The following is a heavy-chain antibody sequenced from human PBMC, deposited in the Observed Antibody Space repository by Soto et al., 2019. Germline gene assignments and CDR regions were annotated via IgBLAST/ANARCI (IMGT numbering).Heavy chain of an antibody. V-gene: IGHV1-69*01. CDR3: ARGLADVHLLDAFDG. CDR2: IVPMFGTT. CDR1: GDTFNSYG. Sequence: QVQLVQSGPELKKPGSSVKVSCKAPGDTFNSYGISWVRQAPGQGLEWMGGIVPMFGTTNLALKFEDRVPVTRDELTTTGHKEIKGLDSEDTAGHYFARGLADVHLLDAFDGWGHGTRVTVSS. J-gene: IGHJ3*01. D-gene: IGHD6-13*01.